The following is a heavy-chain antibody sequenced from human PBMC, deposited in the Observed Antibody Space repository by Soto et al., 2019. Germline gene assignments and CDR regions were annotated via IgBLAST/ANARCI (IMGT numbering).Heavy chain of an antibody. CDR1: GFTFSSYA. CDR3: ARGRESSSWSPPDY. J-gene: IGHJ4*02. V-gene: IGHV3-7*03. Sequence: GGSLRLSCAASGFTFSSYAMHWVRQAPGKGLEWVACIKEDGSETYYVDSVEGRFTISRDSAKNTLFLQMNSLRAEDTGIYYCARGRESSSWSPPDYWGQGTLVTVSS. CDR2: IKEDGSET. D-gene: IGHD6-13*01.